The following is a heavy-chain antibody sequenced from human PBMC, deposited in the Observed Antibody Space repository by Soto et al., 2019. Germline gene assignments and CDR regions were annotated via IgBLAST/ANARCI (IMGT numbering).Heavy chain of an antibody. CDR3: ARDLRLDS. CDR2: IYYSGST. D-gene: IGHD2-21*02. CDR1: GASITSYY. J-gene: IGHJ4*02. Sequence: SETMSLTCPVYGASITSYYWSWIRQPPGKGLEWIGYIYYSGSTNYNPSLKSRVTISVDTFKNQFSLKLSSVTAADTAVYYCARDLRLDSWGPGTLVTVS. V-gene: IGHV4-59*01.